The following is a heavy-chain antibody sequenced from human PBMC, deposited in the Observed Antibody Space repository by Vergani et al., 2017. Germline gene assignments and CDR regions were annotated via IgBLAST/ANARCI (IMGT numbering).Heavy chain of an antibody. D-gene: IGHD3-10*01. Sequence: QITLKESGPTLVKPTQTLTLTCTVSGFSVSSSGVAVGWIRQPPGKALEWLALIYGHDADRYSPSLKNRLTVTKGTFKNEVVLTWTNMDPLDTGTYYCAHSLITLIRGVNAFDVWGQGTVVTVSS. CDR2: IYGHDAD. J-gene: IGHJ3*01. CDR1: GFSVSSSGVA. CDR3: AHSLITLIRGVNAFDV. V-gene: IGHV2-5*01.